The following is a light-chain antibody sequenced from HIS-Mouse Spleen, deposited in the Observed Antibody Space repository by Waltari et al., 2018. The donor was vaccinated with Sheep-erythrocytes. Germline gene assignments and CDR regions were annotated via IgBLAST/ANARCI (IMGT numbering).Light chain of an antibody. J-gene: IGLJ3*02. CDR2: EGS. Sequence: PGQSITISCTGTSSDVGSYNLVSWYQQHPGKAPKLMMYEGSKRPSGGSNRFSGSKSGNTASLTISGLQAEDEADYYCCAYAGSSTPWVFGGGTKLTVL. CDR3: CAYAGSSTPWV. V-gene: IGLV2-23*01. CDR1: SSDVGSYNL.